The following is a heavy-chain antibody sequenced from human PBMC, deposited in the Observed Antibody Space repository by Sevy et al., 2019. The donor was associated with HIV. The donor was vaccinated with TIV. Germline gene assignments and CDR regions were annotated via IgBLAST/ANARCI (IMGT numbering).Heavy chain of an antibody. CDR2: IRSNTDGGTT. CDR1: GFTFTNAW. CDR3: TTDREYGDYKGGFYY. Sequence: GGSLRLSCAVSGFTFTNAWMGWVRQAPGKGLEWVGRIRSNTDGGTTDYAAPLKGRFTISRDDSKNTLYLQMNILKSADTAVYYCTTDREYGDYKGGFYYWGQGTLVTVSS. V-gene: IGHV3-15*01. J-gene: IGHJ4*02. D-gene: IGHD4-17*01.